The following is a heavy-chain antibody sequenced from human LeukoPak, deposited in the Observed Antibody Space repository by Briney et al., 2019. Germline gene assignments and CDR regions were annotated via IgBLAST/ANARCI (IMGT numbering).Heavy chain of an antibody. CDR1: GYTFTSYA. J-gene: IGHJ3*02. D-gene: IGHD6-13*01. V-gene: IGHV1-3*01. CDR2: INAGNGNT. Sequence: ASVKVSCKASGYTFTSYAMHWVRQAPGQRLEWMGWINAGNGNTKYSQKFQGRVTITRDTSASTAYMELSSLRSEDTAVYYCARGVGIAAAEGIFHIWGQGTMVTVSS. CDR3: ARGVGIAAAEGIFHI.